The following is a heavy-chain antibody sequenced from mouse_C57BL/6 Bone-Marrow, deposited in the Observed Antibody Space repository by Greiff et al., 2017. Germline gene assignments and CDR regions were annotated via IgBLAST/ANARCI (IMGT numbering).Heavy chain of an antibody. J-gene: IGHJ2*01. CDR3: ASQKRRSYYYGREYFDY. CDR1: GYTFTSYW. V-gene: IGHV1-55*01. D-gene: IGHD1-1*01. Sequence: QVQLQQPGAELVKPGASVKMSCKASGYTFTSYWITWVKQRPGQGLEWIGDIYPGSGSTNYNEKFKSKATLTVDTSSSKAYMQLSSLTSEDSAVYYCASQKRRSYYYGREYFDYWGQGTTLTVSS. CDR2: IYPGSGST.